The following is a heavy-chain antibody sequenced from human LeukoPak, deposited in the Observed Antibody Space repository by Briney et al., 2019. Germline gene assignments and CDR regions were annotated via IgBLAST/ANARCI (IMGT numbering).Heavy chain of an antibody. V-gene: IGHV3-48*03. J-gene: IGHJ4*02. CDR3: ARGSGGDY. CDR2: IGYSGNTI. Sequence: GRSLRLSCAASGFTFSSYAMSWVRQAPGKGLEWVSYIGYSGNTIYYADSVKGRFTISRDNAKNSLYLQMNSLRADDTALYYCARGSGGDYWGQGSLVTVSS. CDR1: GFTFSSYA.